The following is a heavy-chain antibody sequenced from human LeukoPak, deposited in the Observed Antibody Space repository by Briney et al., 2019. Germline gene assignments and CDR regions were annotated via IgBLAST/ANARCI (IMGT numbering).Heavy chain of an antibody. Sequence: GGSLRLSCAASGFTFSSYAMSWVRQAPGKGLEWVAVISYDGSNKYYADSVKGRFTISRDNSKNTLYLQMNSLRAEDTAVYYCARDLGGATFYWGQGTLVTVSS. J-gene: IGHJ4*02. V-gene: IGHV3-30-3*01. CDR1: GFTFSSYA. CDR3: ARDLGGATFY. D-gene: IGHD1-26*01. CDR2: ISYDGSNK.